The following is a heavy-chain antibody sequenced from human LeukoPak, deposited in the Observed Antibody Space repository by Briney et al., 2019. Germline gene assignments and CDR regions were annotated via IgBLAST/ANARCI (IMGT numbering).Heavy chain of an antibody. D-gene: IGHD5-24*01. CDR2: ISSNGGST. Sequence: PGGSLRLSCAAPGFTFSSYAMHWVRQAPGKGLEYVSAISSNGGSTYYANSVKGRFTISRDNSKNTLYLQMGSLRAEDMAVYYCARDGYNRAFDYWGQGTLVTVSS. J-gene: IGHJ4*02. V-gene: IGHV3-64*01. CDR1: GFTFSSYA. CDR3: ARDGYNRAFDY.